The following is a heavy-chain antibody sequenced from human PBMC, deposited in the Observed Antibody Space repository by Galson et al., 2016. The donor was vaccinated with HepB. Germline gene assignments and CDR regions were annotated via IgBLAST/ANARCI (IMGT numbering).Heavy chain of an antibody. CDR3: ARDSKLGQTPFDN. D-gene: IGHD7-27*01. J-gene: IGHJ4*02. V-gene: IGHV4-61*01. Sequence: SETLSLTCTVSGGGSVTSGSYFWSWIRQPPGKGLEWIGYIYYSGRTNYNPSLMSRITMSVDTSKNQFSLNLSSVTAADTAMYYCARDSKLGQTPFDNWGQGTLVTVSS. CDR2: IYYSGRT. CDR1: GGGSVTSGSYF.